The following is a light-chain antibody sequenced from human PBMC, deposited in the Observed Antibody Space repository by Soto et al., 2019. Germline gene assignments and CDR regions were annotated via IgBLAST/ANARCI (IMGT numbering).Light chain of an antibody. Sequence: VLTQSPATLSVSPGGRATLSCRASQDVRAGLAWYQQKPGQPPRLLIHGASTRATGIPARFSGSGSGTEFTLTISSLLSEELGAYFCQQYDVWPLTFGQGT. J-gene: IGKJ1*01. CDR3: QQYDVWPLT. CDR1: QDVRAG. CDR2: GAS. V-gene: IGKV3-15*01.